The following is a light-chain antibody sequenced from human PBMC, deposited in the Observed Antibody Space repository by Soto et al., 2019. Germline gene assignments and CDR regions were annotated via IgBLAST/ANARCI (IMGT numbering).Light chain of an antibody. Sequence: QSALTQPASVSGSPGQSKTLSCTGTTRGLGSYNLVSWYQQHPGKAPKLMIYEGSKRPSGVSYRFSGSKSGNTASLTISGLQTEDEADYYCCSYAGSSTFVFGTGTKVTVL. CDR1: TRGLGSYNL. J-gene: IGLJ1*01. CDR3: CSYAGSSTFV. V-gene: IGLV2-23*01. CDR2: EGS.